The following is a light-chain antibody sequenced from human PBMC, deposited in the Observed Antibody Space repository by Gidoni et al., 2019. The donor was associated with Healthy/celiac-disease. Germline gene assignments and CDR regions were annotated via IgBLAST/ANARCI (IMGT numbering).Light chain of an antibody. CDR3: QSYDSSLSRYV. CDR1: SSNIGAGYD. CDR2: GNS. V-gene: IGLV1-40*01. Sequence: QSVLTQPPSVSGAPGQRVTISCTGSSSNIGAGYDVHWYQPLPGTAPKLLIYGNSNRPSGVPDRFSGSKSGTSASLAITGLQAEDEADYYCQSYDSSLSRYVFGTWTKVTVL. J-gene: IGLJ1*01.